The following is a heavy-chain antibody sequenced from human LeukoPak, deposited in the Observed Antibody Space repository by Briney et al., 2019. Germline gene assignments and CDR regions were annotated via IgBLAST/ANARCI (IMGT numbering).Heavy chain of an antibody. Sequence: SVKVSCKASGGTFSSYAISWVRQAPGQGLGWMGRIIPIFGTANYAQKFQGRVTITADKSTSTAYMELSSLRSEDTAVYYCARGSSAGYSSGWPDYWGQGTLVTVSS. V-gene: IGHV1-69*06. D-gene: IGHD6-19*01. CDR3: ARGSSAGYSSGWPDY. CDR2: IIPIFGTA. J-gene: IGHJ4*02. CDR1: GGTFSSYA.